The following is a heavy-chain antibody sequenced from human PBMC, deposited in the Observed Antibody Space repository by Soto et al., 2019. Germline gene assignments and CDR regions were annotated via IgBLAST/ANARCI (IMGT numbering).Heavy chain of an antibody. CDR3: ARDRNGTTEFLDY. D-gene: IGHD1-7*01. CDR1: GFTFSSYG. J-gene: IGHJ4*02. CDR2: IWYDGSNK. Sequence: QVQLVESGGGVVQPGRSLRLSCAASGFTFSSYGMHWVRQAPGKGLEWVAVIWYDGSNKYYADCVKGRFTISRDNSKHTLYLQMNRRRAEDTAVYYCARDRNGTTEFLDYWGQGTLVTVSS. V-gene: IGHV3-33*01.